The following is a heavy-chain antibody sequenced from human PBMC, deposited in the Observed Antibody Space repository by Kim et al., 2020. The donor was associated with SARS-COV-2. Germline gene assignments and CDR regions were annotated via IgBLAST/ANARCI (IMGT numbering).Heavy chain of an antibody. V-gene: IGHV3-23*01. CDR3: AKDTAFSYGDPHRWFDY. Sequence: GGSLRLSCAASGFTFSSYAMSWVRQAPGKGLEWVSAISGSGGSTYYADSVKGRFTISRDNSKNTLYLQMNSLRAEDTAVYYCAKDTAFSYGDPHRWFDYWGQGSLVTISS. CDR1: GFTFSSYA. D-gene: IGHD4-17*01. CDR2: ISGSGGST. J-gene: IGHJ4*02.